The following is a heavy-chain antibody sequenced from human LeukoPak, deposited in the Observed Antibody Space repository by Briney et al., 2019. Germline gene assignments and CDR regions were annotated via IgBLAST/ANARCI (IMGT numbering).Heavy chain of an antibody. CDR2: INPNSGGT. CDR1: GYTFTGYY. J-gene: IGHJ4*02. D-gene: IGHD6-19*01. CDR3: ARVDSWRVAGYPDY. Sequence: ASVKVSCKASGYTFTGYYMNWVRQAPGQGLEWMGWINPNSGGTNYAQKFQGRVTMTRDTSISTAYMELSRLRSDDTAVYYCARVDSWRVAGYPDYWGQGTLVTVSS. V-gene: IGHV1-2*02.